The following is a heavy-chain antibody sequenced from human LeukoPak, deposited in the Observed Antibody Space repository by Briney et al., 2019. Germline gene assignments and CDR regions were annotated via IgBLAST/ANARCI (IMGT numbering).Heavy chain of an antibody. D-gene: IGHD4-17*01. Sequence: GGSLRLSCAASGFTFSSYAMHWVRQAPGKGLEWVAVISYDGSNKYYADSVKGRFTISRDNSKNTLYLQMNSLRAEDTAVYYCARGPRQATVTTYYYYYYGMDVWGQGTTVTVSS. CDR3: ARGPRQATVTTYYYYYYGMDV. V-gene: IGHV3-30-3*01. J-gene: IGHJ6*02. CDR2: ISYDGSNK. CDR1: GFTFSSYA.